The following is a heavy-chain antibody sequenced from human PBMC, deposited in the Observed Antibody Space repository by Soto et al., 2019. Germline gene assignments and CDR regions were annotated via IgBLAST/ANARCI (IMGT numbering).Heavy chain of an antibody. CDR2: INHSGST. CDR3: ASSHKGVIARYYFDY. D-gene: IGHD3-16*02. V-gene: IGHV4-34*01. CDR1: GGSFSGYY. Sequence: PSETLSLTCAVYGGSFSGYYWSWIRQPPGKGLEWIGEINHSGSTNYNPSLKSRVTISVDTSKNQFSLKLSSVTAADTAVYYCASSHKGVIARYYFDYWGQGTLVTVSS. J-gene: IGHJ4*02.